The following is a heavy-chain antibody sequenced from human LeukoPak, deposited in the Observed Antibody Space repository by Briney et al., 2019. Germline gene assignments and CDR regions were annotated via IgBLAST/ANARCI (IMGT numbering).Heavy chain of an antibody. CDR3: ARDYYGSGSI. CDR2: IYYSGST. J-gene: IGHJ3*02. V-gene: IGHV4-59*01. D-gene: IGHD3-10*01. CDR1: GGSISSYY. Sequence: PSETLSLTCTVSGGSISSYYWSWIRQPPGKGLEWIGSIYYSGSTNYNPSLKSRVTISVDTSKNQFSLKLSSVTAADTAVYYCARDYYGSGSIWGQGTMVTVSS.